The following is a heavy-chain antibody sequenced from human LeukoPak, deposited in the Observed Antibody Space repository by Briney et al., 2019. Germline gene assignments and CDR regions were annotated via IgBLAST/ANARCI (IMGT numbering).Heavy chain of an antibody. D-gene: IGHD3-10*01. CDR2: IYYSGST. Sequence: KPSETLSLTCAVSGGSISSNNWWSWVRQPPGKGLEWIGSIYYSGSTYYNPSLKSRVTISVDTSKNQFSLKLSSVTAADTAVYYCARCITMVRGVITHFDYWGQGTLVTVSS. CDR1: GGSISSNNW. V-gene: IGHV4-39*01. CDR3: ARCITMVRGVITHFDY. J-gene: IGHJ4*02.